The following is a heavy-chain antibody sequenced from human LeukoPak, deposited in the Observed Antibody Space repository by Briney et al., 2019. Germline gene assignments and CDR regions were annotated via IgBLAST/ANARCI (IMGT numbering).Heavy chain of an antibody. CDR3: AKAQNVLRFLWYYYYMDV. CDR1: GFTFSSYA. CDR2: ISGSGGST. J-gene: IGHJ6*03. V-gene: IGHV3-23*01. Sequence: GGSLRLSCAASGFTFSSYAMSWVRQAPGKGLEWVSAISGSGGSTYYADSVKGRFTISRDSSKNTLYLQMNSLRAEDAPVYYCAKAQNVLRFLWYYYYMDVWGKGTTVTVSS. D-gene: IGHD3-3*01.